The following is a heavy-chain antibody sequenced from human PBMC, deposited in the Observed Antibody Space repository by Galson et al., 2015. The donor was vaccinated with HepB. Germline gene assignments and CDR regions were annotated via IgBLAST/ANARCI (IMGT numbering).Heavy chain of an antibody. Sequence: SVKVSCKASGGDFINSGFSWLRQAPGQGLEWIGGIIPISGGPNYAQKFQGRVTITAVESTSTVHMQLGSLRYEDTAVYFCARGGSSGTPTSRGWFDPWGQGTLVTVSS. D-gene: IGHD3-22*01. CDR3: ARGGSSGTPTSRGWFDP. CDR2: IIPISGGP. CDR1: GGDFINSG. V-gene: IGHV1-69*13. J-gene: IGHJ5*02.